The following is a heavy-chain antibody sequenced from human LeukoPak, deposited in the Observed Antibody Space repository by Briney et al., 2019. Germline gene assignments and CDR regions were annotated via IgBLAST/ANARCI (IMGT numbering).Heavy chain of an antibody. J-gene: IGHJ3*02. D-gene: IGHD2-15*01. V-gene: IGHV4-34*01. CDR2: INQSGST. CDR3: ARVRVVVAASDAFDI. Sequence: SETLSLTCAVYGGSFSGYYWSWIRQPPGKGLEWIGEINQSGSTNYNPSLKSRVTISVDTSKNQFSLKLSSVTAADTAVYYCARVRVVVAASDAFDIWGQGTMVTVSS. CDR1: GGSFSGYY.